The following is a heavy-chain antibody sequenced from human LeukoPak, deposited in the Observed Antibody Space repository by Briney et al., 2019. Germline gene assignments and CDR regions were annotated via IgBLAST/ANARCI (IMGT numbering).Heavy chain of an antibody. CDR3: ARESRGYNSGLFDY. D-gene: IGHD5-24*01. Sequence: SETLSLTCAVYGGSFSGSYWSWIRQPPGKGLEWIGEINYSGSTKHNPSLKSRVDISVGTSRNEFSLKLSSVTAADTAVYYCARESRGYNSGLFDYWGQGTLVTVSS. CDR1: GGSFSGSY. J-gene: IGHJ4*02. CDR2: INYSGST. V-gene: IGHV4-34*01.